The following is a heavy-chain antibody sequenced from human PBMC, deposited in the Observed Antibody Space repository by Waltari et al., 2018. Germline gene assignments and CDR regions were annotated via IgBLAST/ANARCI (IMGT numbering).Heavy chain of an antibody. CDR3: ARDRGHCDSISCTDALDI. V-gene: IGHV4-31*03. Sequence: QVQLQESGPGPVKPSQTLSLSCTVSGGSISIGAYYWTWIRQHPGKGLEWIGFIYDSETTYYNPALKSRVSISLDTSKNQFSLRLSSVTAADTAVYYCARDRGHCDSISCTDALDIWGQGTMVTVSS. CDR2: IYDSETT. J-gene: IGHJ3*02. D-gene: IGHD2-21*01. CDR1: GGSISIGAYY.